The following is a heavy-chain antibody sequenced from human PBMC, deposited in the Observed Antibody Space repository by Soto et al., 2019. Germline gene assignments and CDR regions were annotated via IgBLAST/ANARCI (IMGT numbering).Heavy chain of an antibody. CDR3: AKGTMLRGPGYYYAMDV. D-gene: IGHD3-10*01. CDR2: IYYSGSS. Sequence: SETLSLTCTVSGDSISRNGYFWTWIRQHPGKGLEWIGYIYYSGSSYYNPSLKSRVIISVDTSKNQFSLNLTAVTAADTAVYYCAKGTMLRGPGYYYAMDVWGQGTTVTVSS. CDR1: GDSISRNGYF. J-gene: IGHJ6*02. V-gene: IGHV4-31*03.